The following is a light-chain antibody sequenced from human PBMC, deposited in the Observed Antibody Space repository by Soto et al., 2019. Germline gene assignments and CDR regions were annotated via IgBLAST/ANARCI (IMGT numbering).Light chain of an antibody. Sequence: EIVMTQSPATLSVSPGERVTLSCRASESVSNNVAWYQQKPGQAPRLLIYHAITRATGIPARFSGSGSGTELTLTISSLQSEDFAVYYCQQYNNWPLTFGEGTKVEI. CDR3: QQYNNWPLT. CDR1: ESVSNN. V-gene: IGKV3-15*01. J-gene: IGKJ4*01. CDR2: HAI.